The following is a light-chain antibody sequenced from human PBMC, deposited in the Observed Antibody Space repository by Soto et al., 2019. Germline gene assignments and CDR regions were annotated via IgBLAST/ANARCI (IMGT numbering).Light chain of an antibody. CDR2: GAS. V-gene: IGKV3-20*01. CDR3: QQYGSSPIT. CDR1: PTFSNSF. J-gene: IGKJ5*01. Sequence: VGTQSASTLSLSPGALAPLSGSTSPTFSNSFLSWYQQKPGQAPRLLIYGASTRATGIPARFSGSGSGTDFTLTISRLEPEDFAVYYCQQYGSSPITFGQGTRLEIK.